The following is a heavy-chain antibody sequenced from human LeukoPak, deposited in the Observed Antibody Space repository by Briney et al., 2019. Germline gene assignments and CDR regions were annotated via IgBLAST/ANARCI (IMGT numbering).Heavy chain of an antibody. D-gene: IGHD1-26*01. V-gene: IGHV3-49*04. CDR3: TRDTSWELLRGYYYGMDV. Sequence: PGGSLRLSCTASEFTFGDYAMSWVRQAPGKGLEWVGFIRSKAYGGTTEYAASVKGRFTISRDDSKSIAYLQMDSLKTEDTAVYYCTRDTSWELLRGYYYGMDVWGQGTTVTVSS. CDR2: IRSKAYGGTT. CDR1: EFTFGDYA. J-gene: IGHJ6*02.